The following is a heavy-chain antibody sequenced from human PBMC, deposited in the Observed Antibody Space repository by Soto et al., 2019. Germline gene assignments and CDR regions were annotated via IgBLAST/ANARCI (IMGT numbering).Heavy chain of an antibody. CDR1: GGSISSYY. J-gene: IGHJ6*02. V-gene: IGHV4-59*08. Sequence: QVQLQESGPGLVKPSETLSLTCTVSGGSISSYYWSWIRQAPGKGLEWIGYIYNSGSTNYNPSLKSRVTISVDTSKNHFSLKVSSVTAADTAVYYCARQMFLGGMDVWGQGTTVTVSS. CDR2: IYNSGST. CDR3: ARQMFLGGMDV. D-gene: IGHD3-10*02.